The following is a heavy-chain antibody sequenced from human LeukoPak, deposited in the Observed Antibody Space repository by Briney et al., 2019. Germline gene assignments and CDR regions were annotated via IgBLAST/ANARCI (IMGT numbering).Heavy chain of an antibody. CDR3: AREGPISGCDHSFDY. CDR1: GCTFSSYA. CDR2: IIPIFCTA. J-gene: IGHJ4*02. V-gene: IGHV1-69*01. D-gene: IGHD5-12*01. Sequence: SSVKVSCKASGCTFSSYAIIWLRQAPRQGREWMGGIIPIFCTANYAQKFQGRGTITADESTSTAYMEVRSLRSEDTAVYYCAREGPISGCDHSFDYWGQGTMVTVS.